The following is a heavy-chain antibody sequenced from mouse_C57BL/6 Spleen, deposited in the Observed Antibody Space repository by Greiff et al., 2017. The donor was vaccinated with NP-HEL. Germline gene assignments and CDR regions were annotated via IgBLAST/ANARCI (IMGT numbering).Heavy chain of an antibody. V-gene: IGHV1-15*01. CDR3: TRRYYYAMDY. CDR1: GYTFTDYE. J-gene: IGHJ4*01. Sequence: VNVVESGAELVRPGASVTLSCKASGYTFTDYEMHWVKQTPVHGLEWIGAIDPETGGTAYNQKFKGKAILTADKSSSTAYMELRSLTSEDSAVYYCTRRYYYAMDYWGQGTSVTVSS. CDR2: IDPETGGT.